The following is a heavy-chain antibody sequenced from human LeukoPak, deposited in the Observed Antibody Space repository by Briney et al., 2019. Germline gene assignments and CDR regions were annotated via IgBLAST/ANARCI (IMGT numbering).Heavy chain of an antibody. Sequence: GGSLRLSCAAAGFAFSSYAMSWVRQAPGKGLEWVSAISGSGGSTYYADSVKGRFTISRDNSKNTLYLRMNSLRAEDTAVYYCAKCLAAAGNPLFDYWGQGTLVTVSS. CDR3: AKCLAAAGNPLFDY. CDR2: ISGSGGST. V-gene: IGHV3-23*01. CDR1: GFAFSSYA. J-gene: IGHJ4*02. D-gene: IGHD6-13*01.